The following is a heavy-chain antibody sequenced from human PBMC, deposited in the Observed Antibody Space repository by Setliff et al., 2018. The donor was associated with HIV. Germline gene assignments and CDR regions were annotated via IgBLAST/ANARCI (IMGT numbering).Heavy chain of an antibody. D-gene: IGHD3-22*01. CDR2: ISGSGGST. Sequence: PSETLSLTCTVSGFIFNNYAMTWVRQAPGKGLEWVSAISGSGGSTYYADSVKGRFTISRDNSKNTLYLQMNSLRAEDTAVYYCAKGHYYDSSGATNYFDYWGQGTLVTVSS. CDR1: GFIFNNYA. V-gene: IGHV3-23*01. CDR3: AKGHYYDSSGATNYFDY. J-gene: IGHJ4*02.